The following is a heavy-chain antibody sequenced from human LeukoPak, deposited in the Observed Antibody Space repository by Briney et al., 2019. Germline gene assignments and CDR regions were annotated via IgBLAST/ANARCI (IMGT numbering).Heavy chain of an antibody. CDR1: GFIFSTHG. J-gene: IGHJ4*02. CDR3: ARGRGLGSGSYYYYFDS. Sequence: PGGPLRLSCAASGFIFSTHGMHWVRQAPGRGLEWVAIIWYDGSDKYYADSVKGRFTISRDNSKDTLYLQMDNLRAEDTAVYYCARGRGLGSGSYYYYFDSWGQGTLVTVSS. D-gene: IGHD3-22*01. V-gene: IGHV3-33*01. CDR2: IWYDGSDK.